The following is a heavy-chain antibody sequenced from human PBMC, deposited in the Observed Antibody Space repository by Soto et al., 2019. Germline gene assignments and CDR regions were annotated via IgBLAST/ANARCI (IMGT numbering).Heavy chain of an antibody. V-gene: IGHV1-69*06. Sequence: QVQLVQSGAEVKKPGSSVKVSCKASGGTFSSYAISWVRQAPGQGLEWMGGIIPIFGTANYAQKFQGRVTITAYKSTSTAYMELSSLRSEDTAVYYCARRSIAAAGKAGYYYGMDVWGQGTTVTGSS. CDR2: IIPIFGTA. J-gene: IGHJ6*02. D-gene: IGHD6-13*01. CDR3: ARRSIAAAGKAGYYYGMDV. CDR1: GGTFSSYA.